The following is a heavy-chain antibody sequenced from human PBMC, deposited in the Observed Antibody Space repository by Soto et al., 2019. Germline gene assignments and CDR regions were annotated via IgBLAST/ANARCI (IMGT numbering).Heavy chain of an antibody. Sequence: PSETLSLTCTVSGGSVSSGSYYWSWIRQPPGKGLEWIGYMYYSGSTNYNPSLKSRVTISLDPSKNHFSLKLSSVTAADTAVYFCARTRDFWSGNDAFDIWGQGTMVTVSS. V-gene: IGHV4-61*01. D-gene: IGHD3-3*01. CDR1: GGSVSSGSYY. CDR2: MYYSGST. J-gene: IGHJ3*02. CDR3: ARTRDFWSGNDAFDI.